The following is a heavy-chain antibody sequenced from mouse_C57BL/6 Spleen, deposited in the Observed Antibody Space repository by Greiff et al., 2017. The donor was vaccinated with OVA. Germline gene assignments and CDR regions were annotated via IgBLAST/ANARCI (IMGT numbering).Heavy chain of an antibody. CDR1: GYTFTDYY. D-gene: IGHD3-1*01. CDR2: INPYNGGT. CDR3: ARRGPSAQRDYFDY. V-gene: IGHV1-19*01. Sequence: EVQLQQSGPVLVKPGASVKMSCKASGYTFTDYYMNWVKQSHGKSLEWIGVINPYNGGTSYNQKFKGKATLTVDKSSSTAYMELNSLTSEDSAVYYCARRGPSAQRDYFDYWGQGTTLTVSS. J-gene: IGHJ2*01.